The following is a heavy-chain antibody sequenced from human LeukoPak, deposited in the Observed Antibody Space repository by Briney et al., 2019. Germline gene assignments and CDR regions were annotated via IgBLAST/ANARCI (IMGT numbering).Heavy chain of an antibody. CDR2: MYNSGST. J-gene: IGHJ4*02. Sequence: SETRSLTCTVSGGSISGSYWSWTRQPPGKGLEWIAYMYNSGSTNYNPSLKSRVTISIDTSKNQFSLKLSSLTAADTAIYYCARGIESYGDYGYWGQGILVTVSS. D-gene: IGHD4-17*01. CDR3: ARGIESYGDYGY. CDR1: GGSISGSY. V-gene: IGHV4-59*01.